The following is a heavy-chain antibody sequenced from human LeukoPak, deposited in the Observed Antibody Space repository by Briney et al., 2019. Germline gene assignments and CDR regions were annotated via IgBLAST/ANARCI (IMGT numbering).Heavy chain of an antibody. CDR1: GFTFSSYG. J-gene: IGHJ4*02. Sequence: GGSLRLSCAASGFTFSSYGMHWVRQAPGKGLEWAAFIRYDGSNKYYADSVKGRFTISRDNSKNTLYLQMNSLRAEDTAVYYCAKARGFGIAVASDYWGQGTLVTVSS. V-gene: IGHV3-30*02. D-gene: IGHD6-19*01. CDR3: AKARGFGIAVASDY. CDR2: IRYDGSNK.